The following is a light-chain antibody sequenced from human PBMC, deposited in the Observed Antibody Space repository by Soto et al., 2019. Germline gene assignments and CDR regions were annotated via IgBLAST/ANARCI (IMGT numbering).Light chain of an antibody. CDR3: QQRSNWPLT. J-gene: IGKJ4*01. CDR1: QSVSSF. CDR2: DVS. V-gene: IGKV3-11*01. Sequence: EIVLTQSPATLSLSPGERATLSCRANQSVSSFLAWYQQKLGQAPRLLIYDVSNRATGIPARISGSGSGTDFPLTIYSLEPEDFGVYYCQQRSNWPLTFGGGTKVEIK.